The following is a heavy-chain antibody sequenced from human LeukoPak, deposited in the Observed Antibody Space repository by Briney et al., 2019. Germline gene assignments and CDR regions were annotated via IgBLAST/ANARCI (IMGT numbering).Heavy chain of an antibody. J-gene: IGHJ4*02. V-gene: IGHV5-51*01. Sequence: GESLQISCKGSGYSFATYWIGWVRQMPGKGLEWMGITYPGDSRSTYSPSFQGQVTISADKYISTAYLQWSSLKASDTAIYYCVRHLSDITSCPNYWGPGTLVTVAS. D-gene: IGHD2-2*01. CDR3: VRHLSDITSCPNY. CDR2: TYPGDSRS. CDR1: GYSFATYW.